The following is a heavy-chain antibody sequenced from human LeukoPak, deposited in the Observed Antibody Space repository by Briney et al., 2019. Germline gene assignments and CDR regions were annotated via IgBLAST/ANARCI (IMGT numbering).Heavy chain of an antibody. D-gene: IGHD3-3*01. J-gene: IGHJ5*02. V-gene: IGHV3-30*18. CDR1: GFTFSSYG. Sequence: GGSLRLSCAASGFTFSSYGMPWVRQAPGKGLEWVAVISYDGSNKYYADSVKGRFTISRDNSKNTLYLQMNSLRAEDTAVYYCAKDLQGTYYDFWSGYSGWFDPWGQGTLVTVSS. CDR3: AKDLQGTYYDFWSGYSGWFDP. CDR2: ISYDGSNK.